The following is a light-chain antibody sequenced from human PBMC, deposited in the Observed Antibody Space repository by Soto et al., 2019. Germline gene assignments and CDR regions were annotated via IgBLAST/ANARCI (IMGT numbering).Light chain of an antibody. J-gene: IGKJ1*01. CDR2: GAS. CDR3: HQYGSSPWT. V-gene: IGKV3-20*01. CDR1: QSISNNF. Sequence: EIVLTQSPGTVSLSPGERATLSCRATQSISNNFLAWYQQKPGQAPRLLIYGASRRATDIPDRFSGTGSGTDFTLTISRLEPEDFALYYCHQYGSSPWTFGQGTKVDIK.